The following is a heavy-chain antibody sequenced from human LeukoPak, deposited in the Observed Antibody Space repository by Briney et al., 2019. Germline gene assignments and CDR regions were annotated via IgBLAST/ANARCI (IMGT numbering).Heavy chain of an antibody. CDR1: GYTFTGYY. CDR3: ARVKRLRYFDWRSGGDAFDI. V-gene: IGHV1-2*02. CDR2: INPNSGGT. D-gene: IGHD3-9*01. Sequence: GASVKVSCKASGYTFTGYYMHWVRQAPGQGLEWMGWINPNSGGTNYAQKFQGRVTMTRDTSISTAYMELSRLRSDDTAVYYCARVKRLRYFDWRSGGDAFDIWGQGTMVTVSS. J-gene: IGHJ3*02.